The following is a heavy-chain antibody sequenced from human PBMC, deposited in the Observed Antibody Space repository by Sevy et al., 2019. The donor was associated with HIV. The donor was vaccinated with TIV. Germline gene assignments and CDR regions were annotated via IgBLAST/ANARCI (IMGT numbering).Heavy chain of an antibody. V-gene: IGHV3-21*01. Sequence: GGSLRLSCATSEFTFSSYNMNWVRQAPGNGLEWVSSISCGGTYIYYADSVKGRFTISRDNAKNSLSLQMNSLRAEDTAVYYCARGTHDYGDYDRDAFDIWGQGTMVTVSS. CDR1: EFTFSSYN. J-gene: IGHJ3*02. CDR3: ARGTHDYGDYDRDAFDI. D-gene: IGHD4-17*01. CDR2: ISCGGTYI.